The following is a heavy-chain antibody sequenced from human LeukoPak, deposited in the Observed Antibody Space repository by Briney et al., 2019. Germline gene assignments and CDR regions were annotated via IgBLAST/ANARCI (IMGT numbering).Heavy chain of an antibody. J-gene: IGHJ4*02. CDR1: GFPFSSYD. CDR2: IIASGGST. D-gene: IGHD3-10*01. Sequence: GGSLRLSCAASGFPFSSYDMSWVRQAPGKGLEWVSSIIASGGSTYYADSVRGRFTISRDNSQNTVYLQMNTLRAEDTAVYYCAKGAGGSYGLYYFDYWGQGTLVTVSS. V-gene: IGHV3-23*01. CDR3: AKGAGGSYGLYYFDY.